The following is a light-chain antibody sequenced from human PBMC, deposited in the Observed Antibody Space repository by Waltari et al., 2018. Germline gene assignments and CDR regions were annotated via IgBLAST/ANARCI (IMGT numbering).Light chain of an antibody. V-gene: IGKV1-33*01. CDR2: DAS. Sequence: DIQMTQSPSSLSASVGDRVTITCQASQDISNHLNWYQQKPGKAPKPLIYDASNLETGVPSRFSGSGSGTEFSFTISSLQPEDIATYYCQQCDDLPVTFGQGTRLDIK. J-gene: IGKJ5*01. CDR3: QQCDDLPVT. CDR1: QDISNH.